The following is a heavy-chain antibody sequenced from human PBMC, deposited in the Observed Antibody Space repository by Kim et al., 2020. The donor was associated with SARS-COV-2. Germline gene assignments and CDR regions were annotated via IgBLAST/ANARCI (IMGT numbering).Heavy chain of an antibody. CDR2: INPGGGGT. J-gene: IGHJ4*02. V-gene: IGHV1-46*01. Sequence: ASVKVSCKASGYTFTTYYMHWVRQAPGHGLEWLGVINPGGGGTTYAQNFRGRVSMTRDTSTSTVFMELSSLRSEDTGMYYCARAGGYSSGRDFWGQGTLV. D-gene: IGHD6-19*01. CDR3: ARAGGYSSGRDF. CDR1: GYTFTTYY.